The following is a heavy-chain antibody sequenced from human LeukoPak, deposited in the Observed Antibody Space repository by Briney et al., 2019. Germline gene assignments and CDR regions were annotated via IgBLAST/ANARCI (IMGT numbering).Heavy chain of an antibody. CDR1: GGSISSHY. CDR2: IYYSGST. Sequence: SETLSLTCTVSGGSISSHYWSWIRQPPGKGLEWIGYIYYSGSTNYNPSLKGRVTISVDTSKNQFSLKLSSVTAADTAVYYCARGDERAYAIDYWGQGTLVTVSS. D-gene: IGHD2-8*01. CDR3: ARGDERAYAIDY. J-gene: IGHJ4*02. V-gene: IGHV4-59*11.